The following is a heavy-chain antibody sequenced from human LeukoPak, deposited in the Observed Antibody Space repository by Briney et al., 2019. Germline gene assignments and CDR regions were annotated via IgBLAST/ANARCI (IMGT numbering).Heavy chain of an antibody. CDR3: ARGIAVAGNYFDY. CDR1: GYTFTSYT. Sequence: GASAKVSCKASGYTFTSYTMHWVRQAPGQRLEWMGWINAGNGNTKYSQKFQGRVTITRDTSASTAYMELSSLRSEDTAVYYCARGIAVAGNYFDYWGQGTLVTVSS. D-gene: IGHD6-19*01. V-gene: IGHV1-3*01. J-gene: IGHJ4*02. CDR2: INAGNGNT.